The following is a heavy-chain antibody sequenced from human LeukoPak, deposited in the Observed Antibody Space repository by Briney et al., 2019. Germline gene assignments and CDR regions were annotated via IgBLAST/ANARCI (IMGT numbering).Heavy chain of an antibody. CDR3: ARVYNYYDTSGYYLGNYFDH. CDR1: GYTFTSYG. J-gene: IGHJ4*02. CDR2: TSAYNGNT. V-gene: IGHV1-18*01. D-gene: IGHD3-22*01. Sequence: ASVKVSCKASGYTFTSYGISWVRQAPGQGLEWMGWTSAYNGNTNNAQKLQGRVTMTTDTSTSTAYMELRSLRSDDTAVYYCARVYNYYDTSGYYLGNYFDHWGRGTLVTVSS.